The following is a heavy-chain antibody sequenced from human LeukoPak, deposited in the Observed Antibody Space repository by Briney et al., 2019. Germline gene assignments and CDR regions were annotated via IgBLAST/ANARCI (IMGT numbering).Heavy chain of an antibody. CDR3: ARDMGYCSSTSCRNWFDP. D-gene: IGHD2-2*01. V-gene: IGHV3-30*04. J-gene: IGHJ5*02. CDR1: GFTFSSYA. Sequence: GGSLRLSCAASGFTFSSYAMHWVRQAPGKGLEWVAVISYDGSNKYYADSVKGRFTISRDNSKNTLYLQMNSLRAEDTAVYYCARDMGYCSSTSCRNWFDPWGQGTLVTVSS. CDR2: ISYDGSNK.